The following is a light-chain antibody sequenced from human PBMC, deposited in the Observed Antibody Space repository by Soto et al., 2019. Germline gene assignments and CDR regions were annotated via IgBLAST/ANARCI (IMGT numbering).Light chain of an antibody. CDR3: QQYGST. CDR2: GAS. Sequence: EIVLTQSPGALSLSPGERATLSCRASQSVSSSYLAWYQQKPGQAPRLLIYGASSRATGIPDRFSGSGSGTDFTLTISTLEPEDLVVYYCQQYGSTFGQGTRLEIK. J-gene: IGKJ5*01. CDR1: QSVSSSY. V-gene: IGKV3-20*01.